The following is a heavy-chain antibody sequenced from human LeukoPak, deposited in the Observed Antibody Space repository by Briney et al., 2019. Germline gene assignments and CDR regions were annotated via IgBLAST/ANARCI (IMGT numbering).Heavy chain of an antibody. V-gene: IGHV1-2*06. CDR1: GYTFTGYY. Sequence: GASVKVSCKASGYTFTGYYMHWVRQAPGQGLEWMGRINPNSGGTNYAQKFQGRVTMTRDTSISTAYMELSRLRSDDTAVYYCAASSHGSSGWYRYFDYWGQGTLVTVSS. CDR2: INPNSGGT. CDR3: AASSHGSSGWYRYFDY. J-gene: IGHJ4*02. D-gene: IGHD6-19*01.